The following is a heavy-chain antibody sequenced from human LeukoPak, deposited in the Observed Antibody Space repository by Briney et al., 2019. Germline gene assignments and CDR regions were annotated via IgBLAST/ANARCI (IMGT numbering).Heavy chain of an antibody. CDR1: GGSISSSNW. CDR2: IYHSGST. CDR3: ARNLLWFGELSAFDI. J-gene: IGHJ3*02. Sequence: PSGTLSLTCAVSGGSISSSNWWSWVRQPPGKGLEWIGEIYHSGSTNYNPSLKSRVTISVDKSKNQFSLKLSSVTAADTAVYYCARNLLWFGELSAFDIWGQGTMVTVSS. D-gene: IGHD3-10*01. V-gene: IGHV4-4*02.